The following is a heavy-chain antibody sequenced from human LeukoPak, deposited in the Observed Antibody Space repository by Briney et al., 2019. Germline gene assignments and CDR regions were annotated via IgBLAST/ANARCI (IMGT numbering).Heavy chain of an antibody. Sequence: GGSLRLSCAASGFTFSNYGMHWVRQAPGKGLEWVTVISFDGSNQYYADSAKGRFTISRDNSRNTLYLQMNSLRTEDTAVYYCAKEDRNIPVDGPPSDSYFDHWGRGTVVTVSS. V-gene: IGHV3-30*18. D-gene: IGHD6-19*01. J-gene: IGHJ2*01. CDR1: GFTFSNYG. CDR3: AKEDRNIPVDGPPSDSYFDH. CDR2: ISFDGSNQ.